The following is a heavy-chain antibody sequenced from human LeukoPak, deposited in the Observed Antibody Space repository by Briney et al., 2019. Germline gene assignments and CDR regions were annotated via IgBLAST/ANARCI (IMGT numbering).Heavy chain of an antibody. CDR3: AKGMLNYYYMDA. CDR1: GFIFRSYA. J-gene: IGHJ6*03. D-gene: IGHD3-16*01. Sequence: GGSLRLSCEGSGFIFRSYAMHWVRQAPGRGLEWLTVISYNGADIEYSDSVKGRFTISRDNSKKTLYLQMSSLRVEDTAVYYCAKGMLNYYYMDAWGKGTTVTVSS. V-gene: IGHV3-30*04. CDR2: ISYNGADI.